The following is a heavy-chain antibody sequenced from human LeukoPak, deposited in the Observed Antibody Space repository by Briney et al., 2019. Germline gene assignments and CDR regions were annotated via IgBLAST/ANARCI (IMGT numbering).Heavy chain of an antibody. CDR1: GGTFSSYT. D-gene: IGHD3-3*01. V-gene: IGHV1-69*02. J-gene: IGHJ4*02. Sequence: GASVKVSCKASGGTFSSYTISWVRQAPGQGLEWMGKIVPILGIANYAQKFQGRVTIIADKSTSAAYMELSSLRSEDTAVYYCARPSSYDPVPIWGQGTLVTVSS. CDR3: ARPSSYDPVPI. CDR2: IVPILGIA.